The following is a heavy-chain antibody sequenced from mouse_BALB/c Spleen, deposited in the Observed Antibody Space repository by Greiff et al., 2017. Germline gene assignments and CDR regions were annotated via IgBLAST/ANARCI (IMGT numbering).Heavy chain of an antibody. V-gene: IGHV1S22*01. Sequence: LQQPGSELVRPGASVKLSCKASGYTFTSYWMHWVKQRHGQGLEWIGHIYPGSGSTNYDEKFKSKGTLTVDTSSSTAYMHLSSLTSEDSAVYYWTRGGSSYWYFDVWGAGTTVTVSS. J-gene: IGHJ1*01. D-gene: IGHD1-1*01. CDR2: IYPGSGST. CDR1: GYTFTSYW. CDR3: TRGGSSYWYFDV.